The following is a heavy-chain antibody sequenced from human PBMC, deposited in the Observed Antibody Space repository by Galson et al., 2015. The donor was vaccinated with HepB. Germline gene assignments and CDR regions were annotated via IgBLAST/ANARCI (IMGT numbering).Heavy chain of an antibody. CDR1: GLTFSSYA. V-gene: IGHV3-23*01. CDR3: PKHAVLRFFTRLDY. CDR2: ISGSGGNT. D-gene: IGHD3-3*01. J-gene: IGHJ4*02. Sequence: SLRLSCAASGLTFSSYAMSWVRQAPGKGLEWVSAISGSGGNTYYADSVKGRFTISRDNSKNTLYLQMNSLRAEDTAVYYCPKHAVLRFFTRLDYWGQGALVTVSS.